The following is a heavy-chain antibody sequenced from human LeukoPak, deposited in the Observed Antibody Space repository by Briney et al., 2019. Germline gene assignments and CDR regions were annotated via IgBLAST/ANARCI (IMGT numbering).Heavy chain of an antibody. D-gene: IGHD2-21*02. CDR1: GGTFSSYA. CDR3: AREAVAYCGGDCYSYFDY. CDR2: IIPILGIA. V-gene: IGHV1-69*04. J-gene: IGHJ4*02. Sequence: SVKVSCKASGGTFSSYAISWVRQAPGQGLEWMGRIIPILGIANYAQKFQGRVTITADKSTSTAYMELSSLRSEDTAVYYCAREAVAYCGGDCYSYFDYWGQGALVTVSS.